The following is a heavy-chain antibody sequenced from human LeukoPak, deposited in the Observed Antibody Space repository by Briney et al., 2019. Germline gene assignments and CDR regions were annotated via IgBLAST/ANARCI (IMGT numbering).Heavy chain of an antibody. D-gene: IGHD3-10*01. V-gene: IGHV4-59*01. CDR2: IYYSGST. J-gene: IGHJ5*02. Sequence: SETLSLTCTVSGGSISSYYWSWIRQPPGKGLEWIGYIYYSGSTNYNPSLKSRVTISVDTPKNQFSLKLSSVTAADTAVYYCARGVLLWFGEFSNWFDPWGQGTLVTVSS. CDR3: ARGVLLWFGEFSNWFDP. CDR1: GGSISSYY.